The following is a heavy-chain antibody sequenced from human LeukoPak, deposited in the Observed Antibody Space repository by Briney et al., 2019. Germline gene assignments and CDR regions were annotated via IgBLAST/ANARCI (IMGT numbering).Heavy chain of an antibody. V-gene: IGHV3-53*05. CDR3: VEAGYSYGGYYFDY. CDR1: GFTVSSNY. CDR2: IYSGGST. J-gene: IGHJ4*02. Sequence: GGSLRLSCAASGFTVSSNYMSWVRQAPGKGLEWVSVIYSGGSTYYADSVKGRFTISRDNSKNTLYLQMSSLRAEDTAVYYCVEAGYSYGGYYFDYWGQGTLVTVSS. D-gene: IGHD5-18*01.